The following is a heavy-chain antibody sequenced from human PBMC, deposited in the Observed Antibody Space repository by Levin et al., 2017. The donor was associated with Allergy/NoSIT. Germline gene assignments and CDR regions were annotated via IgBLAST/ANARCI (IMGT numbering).Heavy chain of an antibody. V-gene: IGHV4-59*01. CDR3: ARATSLGYYYDS. CDR1: GGSMSSYY. J-gene: IGHJ4*02. CDR2: IYYSGST. Sequence: PSETLSLTCTVSGGSMSSYYWSWIRQPPGKGLEWIGYIYYSGSTNYNPSLKSRVTISVDTSKNQFSLQLSSVTAADTAVYFCARATSLGYYYDSWGQGTLVTVSS. D-gene: IGHD3-22*01.